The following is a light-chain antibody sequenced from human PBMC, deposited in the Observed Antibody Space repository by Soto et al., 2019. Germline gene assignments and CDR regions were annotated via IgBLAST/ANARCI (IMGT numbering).Light chain of an antibody. CDR2: DVS. V-gene: IGLV2-14*01. Sequence: QSVLTQPASVSGSPGQSIAISCTGTSSDAGGYNYVSWCQQHPGKAPTVMIYDVSNRPSGVSNRFSGSKSGNTASLTISGLQADDEADYYCSSYTSSSTYVFGTGTKVTVL. CDR1: SSDAGGYNY. CDR3: SSYTSSSTYV. J-gene: IGLJ1*01.